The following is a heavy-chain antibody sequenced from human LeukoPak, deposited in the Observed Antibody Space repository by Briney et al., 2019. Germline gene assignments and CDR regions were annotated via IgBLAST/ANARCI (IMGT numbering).Heavy chain of an antibody. CDR2: ISWNSGSI. CDR1: GFTFDDYA. V-gene: IGHV3-9*01. CDR3: AKGPLSGGLIVIAGMDV. D-gene: IGHD3-16*02. Sequence: GRSLRLSCAASGFTFDDYAMHWVRQAPGNGLEWVSGISWNSGSIGYADSVKGRFTISRDNAKNSLYLQMNSLRAEDTALYYCAKGPLSGGLIVIAGMDVWGQGTTVTVSS. J-gene: IGHJ6*02.